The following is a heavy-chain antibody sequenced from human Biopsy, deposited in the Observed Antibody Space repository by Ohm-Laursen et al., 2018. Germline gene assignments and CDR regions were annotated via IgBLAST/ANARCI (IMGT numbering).Heavy chain of an antibody. CDR1: GESFNGYY. CDR3: AKGRSVVVSAAFNY. Sequence: ETLSLTCTVSGESFNGYYWSWVRQAPGKGLEWVSSISGNGDDKYYANSVKGRFTISRDNPNSTLYMQLNSLRAEDTAVYYCAKGRSVVVSAAFNYWGQGTLVTVSS. V-gene: IGHV3-23*01. D-gene: IGHD2-2*01. J-gene: IGHJ4*02. CDR2: ISGNGDDK.